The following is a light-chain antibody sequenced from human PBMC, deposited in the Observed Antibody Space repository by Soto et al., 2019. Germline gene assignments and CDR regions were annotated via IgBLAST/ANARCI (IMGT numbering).Light chain of an antibody. CDR1: QTIYTY. CDR2: GAS. J-gene: IGKJ2*01. Sequence: DIQMTQSPSSLSASVGDRVTVTCRASQTIYTYINWYQQKPGKAPKLLIYGASSLQSGVPLRFSGGGSRTDFTLTISSLQREDFATYYCQQSYRSPYTFGRDTKLDIK. V-gene: IGKV1-39*01. CDR3: QQSYRSPYT.